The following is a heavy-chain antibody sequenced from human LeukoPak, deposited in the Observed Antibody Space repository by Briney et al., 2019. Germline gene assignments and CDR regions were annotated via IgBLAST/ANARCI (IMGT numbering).Heavy chain of an antibody. CDR2: MNPNSGNK. CDR3: ARVRVVVVVAAIHDWFDP. CDR1: GYTFTSYH. Sequence: ASVKDSCKSSGYTFTSYHINWVRPATGKGLDWMGWMNPNSGNKVYAQKFQGRDTMTRITCINTAYMELSRMRCEDAAVYYCARVRVVVVVAAIHDWFDPWGQGTLVTVSS. J-gene: IGHJ5*02. D-gene: IGHD2-15*01. V-gene: IGHV1-8*01.